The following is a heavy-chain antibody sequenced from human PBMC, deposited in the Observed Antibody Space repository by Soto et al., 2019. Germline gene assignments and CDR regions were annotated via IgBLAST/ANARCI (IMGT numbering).Heavy chain of an antibody. V-gene: IGHV4-30-4*01. J-gene: IGHJ4*02. Sequence: SETLSLTCTVSGGSVTSDEDYWTWIRQSPGKGLEWIGYISNSGSTGYNPSLRTRLSMSVDRSKNQFTLRLTSVTAADTAVYFCATESGSTYGYFDHWGQGTQVTVSS. CDR3: ATESGSTYGYFDH. CDR2: ISNSGST. CDR1: GGSVTSDEDY. D-gene: IGHD5-18*01.